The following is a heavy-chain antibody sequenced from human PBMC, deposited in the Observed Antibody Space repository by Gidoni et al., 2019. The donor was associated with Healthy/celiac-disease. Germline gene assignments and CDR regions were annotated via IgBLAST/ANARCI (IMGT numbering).Heavy chain of an antibody. CDR2: ISGSGGST. CDR3: AKDYVGPSGSYGGAFDY. Sequence: EVQLLESGGGLVQPGGSLRLSCAASGFTFSSYAMSWVRQAPGKGLEWVSAISGSGGSTYYADSVKGRFTISRDNSKNTLYLQMNSLRAEDTAVYYCAKDYVGPSGSYGGAFDYWGQGTLVTVSS. J-gene: IGHJ4*02. V-gene: IGHV3-23*01. D-gene: IGHD1-26*01. CDR1: GFTFSSYA.